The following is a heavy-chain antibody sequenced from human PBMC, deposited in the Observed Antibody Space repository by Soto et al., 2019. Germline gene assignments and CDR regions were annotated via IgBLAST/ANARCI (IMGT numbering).Heavy chain of an antibody. V-gene: IGHV3-48*01. D-gene: IGHD3-22*01. Sequence: GSLRLSCEASGFTFRNYKMNWVRLAPGKGLEWVSQISIGSSCMDYADSVKGRFTISRDNAKNSLYLQMNSLRAEDTAIYYCAKEGSSDYQDCFDPWGQGNLVTVSS. CDR3: AKEGSSDYQDCFDP. CDR2: ISIGSSCM. J-gene: IGHJ5*02. CDR1: GFTFRNYK.